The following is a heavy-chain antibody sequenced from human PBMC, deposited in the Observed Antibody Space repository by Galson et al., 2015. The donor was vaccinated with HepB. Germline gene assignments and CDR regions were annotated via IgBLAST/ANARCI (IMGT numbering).Heavy chain of an antibody. CDR2: INPDGSEE. CDR3: ARRISLVRGIITRPDYYYGMDV. V-gene: IGHV3-7*03. J-gene: IGHJ6*02. CDR1: GFIFRHHA. Sequence: SLILSCAGSGFIFRHHAMAWIRQAPGKGLEWVAHINPDGSEEYYAASLKGRFTISRDNAKNSLYLQMDSLRAEDTAVYYCARRISLVRGIITRPDYYYGMDVWGQGTTVTVAS. D-gene: IGHD3-10*01.